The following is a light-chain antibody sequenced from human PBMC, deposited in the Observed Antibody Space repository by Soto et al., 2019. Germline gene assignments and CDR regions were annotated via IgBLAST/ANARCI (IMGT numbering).Light chain of an antibody. CDR2: EVR. V-gene: IGLV1-40*01. Sequence: QSVPTQPPSLSGDPGQRVTISCTGSRSHIGAGYDVNWYQQRPGSATNSVMYEVRYRPSGVSNRFSGSKSGNTASLTISGLQAEDEAVYYCCSYTRTSNHSFFGSGTKVTVL. CDR3: CSYTRTSNHSF. CDR1: RSHIGAGYD. J-gene: IGLJ1*01.